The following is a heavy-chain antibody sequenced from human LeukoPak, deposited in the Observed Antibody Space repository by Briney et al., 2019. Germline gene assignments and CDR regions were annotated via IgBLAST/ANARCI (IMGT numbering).Heavy chain of an antibody. CDR1: GFTFSGYA. CDR2: ISGGSDNT. V-gene: IGHV3-23*01. Sequence: GGSLRLSCAASGFTFSGYAMSWVRQAPGKGLEWVSTISGGSDNTYYADSVKGRFTTSRDNAKNSLYLQMNSLRAEDTAVYYCARVGSIAAAGTPDYWGQGTLVTVSS. CDR3: ARVGSIAAAGTPDY. J-gene: IGHJ4*02. D-gene: IGHD6-13*01.